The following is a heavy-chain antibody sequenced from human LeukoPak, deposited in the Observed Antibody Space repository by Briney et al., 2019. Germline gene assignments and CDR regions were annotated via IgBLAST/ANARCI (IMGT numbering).Heavy chain of an antibody. J-gene: IGHJ5*02. V-gene: IGHV4-30-4*08. CDR1: AGSISSGDYY. Sequence: PSQTLSLTCTVSAGSISSGDYYWSWIRQPPGKGLEWIGYIYYSGSTYYNPSLKSRVTISVDTSKNQFSLKLSSVTAADTAVYYCARERNIFGVVIDVWFDPWGQGTLVTVSS. CDR3: ARERNIFGVVIDVWFDP. CDR2: IYYSGST. D-gene: IGHD3-3*02.